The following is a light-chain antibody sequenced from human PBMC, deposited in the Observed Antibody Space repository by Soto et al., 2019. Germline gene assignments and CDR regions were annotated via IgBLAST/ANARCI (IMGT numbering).Light chain of an antibody. CDR3: PQSYSNPRIA. J-gene: IGKJ5*01. CDR1: QSISRY. CDR2: AAS. V-gene: IGKV1-39*01. Sequence: DIQMTQSPSSLSASVGDRVTITCRASQSISRYLNWYQHKPGKAPKLLISAASSLQSGVPSRFSGSGSGKDVTLTINNPQPADFATYYFPQSYSNPRIAFGQGTKLEIK.